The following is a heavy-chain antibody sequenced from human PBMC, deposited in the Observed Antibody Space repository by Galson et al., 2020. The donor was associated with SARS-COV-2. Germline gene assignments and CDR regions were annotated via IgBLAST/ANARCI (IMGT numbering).Heavy chain of an antibody. Sequence: LSLTCAASGFTFSSYWMHWVRQAPGKGLVWVSRIYSEGSSTSYADSVKGRFTISGDDAKNTLYLNMRSLRAEDTAVYYCARGDMRNDYFDYWGQGTLVTVSS. CDR3: ARGDMRNDYFDY. D-gene: IGHD3-16*01. CDR2: IYSEGSST. J-gene: IGHJ4*02. CDR1: GFTFSSYW. V-gene: IGHV3-74*01.